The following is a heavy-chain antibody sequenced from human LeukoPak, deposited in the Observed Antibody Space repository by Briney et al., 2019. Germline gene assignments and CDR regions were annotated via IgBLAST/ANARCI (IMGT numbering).Heavy chain of an antibody. V-gene: IGHV4-59*01. Sequence: PSETLSLTCTVSDGSISSYYWSWIRQPPGKGLEWIGYIYYSGSTNYNPSLKSRVTISVDTSKNQFSLKLSSVTAADTAVYYCARDRRYYDSPVDAIDIWGQGTMVTVSS. CDR2: IYYSGST. J-gene: IGHJ3*02. CDR1: DGSISSYY. D-gene: IGHD3-22*01. CDR3: ARDRRYYDSPVDAIDI.